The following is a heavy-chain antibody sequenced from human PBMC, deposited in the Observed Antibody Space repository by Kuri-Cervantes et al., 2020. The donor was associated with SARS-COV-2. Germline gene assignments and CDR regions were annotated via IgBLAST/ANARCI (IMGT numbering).Heavy chain of an antibody. D-gene: IGHD1-26*01. J-gene: IGHJ5*02. CDR2: INHSGST. CDR3: ARPGGSYQGLWFDP. CDR1: GGSFSGYY. V-gene: IGHV4-34*01. Sequence: GSLRLSCAVYGGSFSGYYWSWIRQPPGKGLEWIGEINHSGSTNYNPSLKSRVTISVGTSKNQFSLKLSSVTAADTAVYYCARPGGSYQGLWFDPWGQGTLVTVSS.